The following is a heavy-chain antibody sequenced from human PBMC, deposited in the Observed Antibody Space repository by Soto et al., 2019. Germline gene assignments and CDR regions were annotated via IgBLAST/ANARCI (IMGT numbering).Heavy chain of an antibody. J-gene: IGHJ6*02. D-gene: IGHD3-10*01. CDR1: GGSISSYY. Sequence: SSETLSLTCTVSGGSISSYYWSWIRQPAGKGLEWIGRIYTSGSTNYNPSLKSRVTMSVDTSKNQFSLKLSSVTAADTAVYYCARDGLLLWFGELYNYYGMDVWGQGTTVTVSS. V-gene: IGHV4-4*07. CDR2: IYTSGST. CDR3: ARDGLLLWFGELYNYYGMDV.